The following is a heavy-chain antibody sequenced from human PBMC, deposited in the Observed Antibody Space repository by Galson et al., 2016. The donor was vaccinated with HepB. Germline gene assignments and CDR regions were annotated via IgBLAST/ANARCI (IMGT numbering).Heavy chain of an antibody. CDR2: ISSDSSYI. V-gene: IGHV3-21*01. J-gene: IGHJ5*02. CDR1: GFTFSYYR. Sequence: SLRLSCAASGFTFSYYRVNWLRQAPGKGLEWVSSISSDSSYIHYADSVKGRFIVSRDNAKNSLYLQMNSLRDEDTAVYYCARDPKLHYSDNSGYCDHWGQGTLVTVSS. CDR3: ARDPKLHYSDNSGYCDH. D-gene: IGHD3-22*01.